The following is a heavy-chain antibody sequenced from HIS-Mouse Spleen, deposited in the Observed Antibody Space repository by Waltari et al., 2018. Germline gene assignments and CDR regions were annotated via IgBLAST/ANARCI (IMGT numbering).Heavy chain of an antibody. CDR2: TRNKANSYTT. J-gene: IGHJ3*02. CDR1: GSTFSDHY. V-gene: IGHV3-72*01. Sequence: EVQLVESGGGLVQPGGSLRLSCAASGSTFSDHYMDWVRQVPGKGLEWVGRTRNKANSYTTEYAASVKGRFTISRDDSKNSLYLQMNSLKTEDTAVYYCARDMGIWGQGTMVTVSS. D-gene: IGHD3-10*01. CDR3: ARDMGI.